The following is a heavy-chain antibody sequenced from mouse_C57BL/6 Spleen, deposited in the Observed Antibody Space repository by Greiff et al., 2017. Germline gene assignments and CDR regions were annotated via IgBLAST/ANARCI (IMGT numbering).Heavy chain of an antibody. D-gene: IGHD1-1*01. Sequence: QVQLQQPGAELVKPGASVKLSCKASGYTFTSYWMHWVKQRPGQGLEWIGMIHPNSGSTNYNEKFKSKATLTVDKSARTAYMQLSSLTSEDSAVYYCARSVITTADYWGQGTTLTVSS. CDR2: IHPNSGST. CDR3: ARSVITTADY. CDR1: GYTFTSYW. V-gene: IGHV1-64*01. J-gene: IGHJ2*01.